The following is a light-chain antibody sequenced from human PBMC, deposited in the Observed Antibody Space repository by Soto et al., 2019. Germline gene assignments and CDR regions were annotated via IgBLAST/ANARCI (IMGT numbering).Light chain of an antibody. V-gene: IGKV3-15*01. CDR1: QSVSSN. Sequence: EIVMTQPPATLSVSPGERATLSCRASQSVSSNLAWYQQKPGQAPRLLIYGASTRATGIPARFSGSGSGTEFTLSISSLQSEDFAVYYCQQYNNWPRTFCQGTKV. CDR2: GAS. J-gene: IGKJ1*01. CDR3: QQYNNWPRT.